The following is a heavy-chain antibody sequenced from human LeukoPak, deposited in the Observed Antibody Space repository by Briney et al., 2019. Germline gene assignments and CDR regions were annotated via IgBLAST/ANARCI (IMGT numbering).Heavy chain of an antibody. Sequence: GGSLRLSCAASGFTFSSYAMSWVRQAPGKGLEWVSAISGSGGSTYYADSVKGRFTISRDNSKNTLYLQMNSLRAEDTAVYYCANEDYYDTSGYYEAVDYWGQGTLVTVSS. D-gene: IGHD3-22*01. CDR3: ANEDYYDTSGYYEAVDY. CDR1: GFTFSSYA. CDR2: ISGSGGST. J-gene: IGHJ4*02. V-gene: IGHV3-23*01.